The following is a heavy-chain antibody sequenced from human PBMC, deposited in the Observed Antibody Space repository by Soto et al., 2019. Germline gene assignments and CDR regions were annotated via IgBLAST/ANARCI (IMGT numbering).Heavy chain of an antibody. Sequence: QVQLVESGGGVVQPGRSLRLSCAASGFTFSSYAMHWVRQAPGKGLEWVAVISYDGSNKYYADSVKGRFTISRDNSKNTLYLQMNSLRAEDTAVYYCARARSELLRLGYFDYWGQGTLVTVSS. CDR2: ISYDGSNK. J-gene: IGHJ4*02. D-gene: IGHD3-16*01. V-gene: IGHV3-30-3*01. CDR1: GFTFSSYA. CDR3: ARARSELLRLGYFDY.